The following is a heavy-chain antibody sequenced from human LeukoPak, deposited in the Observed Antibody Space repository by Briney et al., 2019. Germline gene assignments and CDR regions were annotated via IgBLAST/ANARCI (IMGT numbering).Heavy chain of an antibody. D-gene: IGHD3-10*01. J-gene: IGHJ4*02. Sequence: GRSLRLSCAASGFTFSSYVMHWVRQAPGKGLEWVAFISYDGSNKYYADSVKGRCTISRDNSKNTVYLQMNSLRAEDTAVYYCARGARGSGTASDYWGQGTLVTVSS. CDR3: ARGARGSGTASDY. V-gene: IGHV3-30*03. CDR2: ISYDGSNK. CDR1: GFTFSSYV.